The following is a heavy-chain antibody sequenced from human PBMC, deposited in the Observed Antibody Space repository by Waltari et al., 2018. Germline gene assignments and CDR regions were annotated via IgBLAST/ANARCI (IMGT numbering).Heavy chain of an antibody. D-gene: IGHD3-22*01. CDR2: IIPIFGTA. CDR3: ARDTLDSSGYYSDY. J-gene: IGHJ4*02. V-gene: IGHV1-69*05. Sequence: QVQLVQSGAEVKKPGSSVKVSCKASGGTFSSYAISWVRQAPGQGLEWMGGIIPIFGTANYAQKFQGRVTITTDESTSTAYMELSSLRSEDTAVYYCARDTLDSSGYYSDYWGQGTLVTVSS. CDR1: GGTFSSYA.